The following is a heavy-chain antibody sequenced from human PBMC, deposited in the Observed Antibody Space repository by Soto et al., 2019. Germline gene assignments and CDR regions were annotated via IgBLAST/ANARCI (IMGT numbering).Heavy chain of an antibody. V-gene: IGHV1-8*01. CDR3: ARGPYYDFWSGYYTGAFDI. CDR2: MNPNSGNT. Sequence: QVQLVQSGAEVKKPGASVKVSCKASGYTFTSYDINWVRQATGQGLEGMGWMNPNSGNTGYAQKFQGRVTMTRNTSIGTAYMELSSLRSEDTDVYYCARGPYYDFWSGYYTGAFDIWGQGTMVTVSS. CDR1: GYTFTSYD. D-gene: IGHD3-3*01. J-gene: IGHJ3*02.